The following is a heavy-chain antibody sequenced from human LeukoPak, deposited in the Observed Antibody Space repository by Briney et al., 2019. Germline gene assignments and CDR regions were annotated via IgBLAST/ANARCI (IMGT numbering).Heavy chain of an antibody. CDR1: GFTFDHYA. Sequence: GGSLRLSCAASGFTFDHYAMHWVRQAPGKGLECVSGISWNSGRMGYVDSVKGRFIISRDNAKRALYLQMNSLRAEDMALYYCAKDMGGSYSGHCYGMDVWGQGTTVTVSS. CDR2: ISWNSGRM. V-gene: IGHV3-9*03. D-gene: IGHD1-26*01. J-gene: IGHJ6*02. CDR3: AKDMGGSYSGHCYGMDV.